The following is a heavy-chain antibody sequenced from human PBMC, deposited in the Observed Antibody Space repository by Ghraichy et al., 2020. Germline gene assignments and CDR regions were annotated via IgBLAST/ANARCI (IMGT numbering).Heavy chain of an antibody. CDR3: ARGYSSGWAKFDY. D-gene: IGHD6-19*01. CDR1: GFTVSSNY. Sequence: GGSLRLSCAASGFTVSSNYMSWVRQAPGKGLEWVSVIYSGGSTYYADSVKGRFTISRDNSKNTLYLQMNSLRAEDTAVYYCARGYSSGWAKFDYWGQGTLVTVSS. CDR2: IYSGGST. V-gene: IGHV3-53*01. J-gene: IGHJ4*02.